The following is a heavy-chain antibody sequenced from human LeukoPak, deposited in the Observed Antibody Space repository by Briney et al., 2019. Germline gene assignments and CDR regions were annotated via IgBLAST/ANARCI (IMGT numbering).Heavy chain of an antibody. CDR2: IIPIFGTA. J-gene: IGHJ3*02. D-gene: IGHD3-9*01. Sequence: SSVKVSCKASVCTFSSYAISWVGQAPGQGLEWMGGIIPIFGTANYAQKLQGRVTITADKSTSTAYMELSSLRSEDRVVYYCAGRLRYFDQGAFDIWGEGTMVTVSS. CDR1: VCTFSSYA. V-gene: IGHV1-69*06. CDR3: AGRLRYFDQGAFDI.